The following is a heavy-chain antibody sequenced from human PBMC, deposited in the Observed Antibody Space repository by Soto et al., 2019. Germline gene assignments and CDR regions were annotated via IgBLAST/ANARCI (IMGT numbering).Heavy chain of an antibody. CDR3: ARVDGGGYHYTLGH. Sequence: QLVESGGGLVQPGGSLRLSCAASGFTLSDYYMDWVRQVPGKGLEWFGRTRNKARSYTTEYAASVKGRFTILRDASVNSLELQMNRLDSEDTAVYFCARVDGGGYHYTLGHWGQGTLVTVSS. CDR2: TRNKARSYTT. J-gene: IGHJ4*02. D-gene: IGHD3-22*01. CDR1: GFTLSDYY. V-gene: IGHV3-72*01.